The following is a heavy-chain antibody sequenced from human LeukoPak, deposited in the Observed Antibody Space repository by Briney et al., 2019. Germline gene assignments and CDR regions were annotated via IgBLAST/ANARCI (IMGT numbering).Heavy chain of an antibody. J-gene: IGHJ4*02. D-gene: IGHD6-25*01. CDR2: ISAGGGTT. CDR1: GSIFTSYS. V-gene: IGHV3-23*01. CDR3: ARDSSGDY. Sequence: GGSLRLSCAASGSIFTSYSMYWVRQAPGKGLEWVSGISAGGGTTSYADSVKGRFTISRDNSKNTLHLQMNSLRAEDTAVYYCARDSSGDYWGQGTLVTVSS.